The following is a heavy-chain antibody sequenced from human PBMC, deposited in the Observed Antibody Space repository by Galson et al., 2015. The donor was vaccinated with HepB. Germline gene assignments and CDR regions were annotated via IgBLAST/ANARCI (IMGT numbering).Heavy chain of an antibody. Sequence: TLSLTCAVSGGSISSGGYAWSWIRRPPGKGLEYIGYVYYRGTTYYNPSLKSRLTISVGVSKNQFSLKLSSVTAADTAVYYCARGLRSAWFVDWFDPWGQGTLVTVSS. CDR2: VYYRGTT. CDR3: ARGLRSAWFVDWFDP. V-gene: IGHV4-30-4*07. CDR1: GGSISSGGYA. D-gene: IGHD6-19*01. J-gene: IGHJ5*02.